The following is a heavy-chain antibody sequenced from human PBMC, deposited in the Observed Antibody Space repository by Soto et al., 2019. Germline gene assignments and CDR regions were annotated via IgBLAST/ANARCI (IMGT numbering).Heavy chain of an antibody. Sequence: GASVKVSCKASGYTFTDYYMHWVRQAPGQGFEWVGGINPESGNPKYVPKFQGRVTVTRDTSTSTAYMELNRLTSGDTAVYYCASEGCRNTNCLKGFDYWGQGTLVTVSS. J-gene: IGHJ4*02. CDR2: INPESGNP. D-gene: IGHD2-8*01. V-gene: IGHV1-2*02. CDR1: GYTFTDYY. CDR3: ASEGCRNTNCLKGFDY.